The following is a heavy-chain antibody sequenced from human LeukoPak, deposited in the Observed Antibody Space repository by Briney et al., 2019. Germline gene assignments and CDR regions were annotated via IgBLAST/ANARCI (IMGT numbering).Heavy chain of an antibody. J-gene: IGHJ5*02. Sequence: ASVKVSCKASGYTFTSYGISWVRQAPGQGLEWMGWISAYNGNTNYAQKLQGRVTMTTDTSTSTAYMELRSLRSDDTAVYYCARTKQDIVVVPAALRGNRFDPWGQGTLVTVSS. D-gene: IGHD2-2*02. CDR1: GYTFTSYG. CDR3: ARTKQDIVVVPAALRGNRFDP. V-gene: IGHV1-18*01. CDR2: ISAYNGNT.